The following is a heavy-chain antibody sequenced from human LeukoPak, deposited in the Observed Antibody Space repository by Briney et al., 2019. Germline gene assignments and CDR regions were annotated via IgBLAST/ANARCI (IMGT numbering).Heavy chain of an antibody. D-gene: IGHD2-2*01. J-gene: IGHJ6*03. CDR3: AKDEVVPSYYYIDV. Sequence: GGSLRLSCAASGFTFSSYSMNWVRQAPGKGLECVSGISGSGGSTYYADSVKGRFTISRDNSKNTLYLQMNSLRAEDTAVYYCAKDEVVPSYYYIDVWGKGTTVTVSS. V-gene: IGHV3-23*01. CDR2: ISGSGGST. CDR1: GFTFSSYS.